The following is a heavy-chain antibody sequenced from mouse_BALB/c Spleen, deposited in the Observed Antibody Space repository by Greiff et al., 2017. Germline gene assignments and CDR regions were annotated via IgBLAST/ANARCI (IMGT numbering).Heavy chain of an antibody. D-gene: IGHD1-1*01. V-gene: IGHV1-14*01. CDR2: INPYNDGT. J-gene: IGHJ2*01. CDR1: GYTFTSYV. CDR3: AREGDYYGSRRYFDY. Sequence: VQLKESGPELVKPGASVKMSCKASGYTFTSYVMHWVKQKPGQGLEWIGYINPYNDGTKYNEKFKGKATLTSDKSSSTAYMELSSLTSEDSAVYYCAREGDYYGSRRYFDYWGQGTTLTVSS.